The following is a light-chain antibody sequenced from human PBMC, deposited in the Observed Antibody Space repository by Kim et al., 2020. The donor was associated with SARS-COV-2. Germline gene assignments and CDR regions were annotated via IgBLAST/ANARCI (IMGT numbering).Light chain of an antibody. CDR2: AAS. CDR3: QQSHTAPSLT. J-gene: IGKJ4*01. V-gene: IGKV1-39*01. CDR1: QSISND. Sequence: SVGDRVTIACRASQSISNDMNWYQQKPGKAPNLLIYAASSLQGGVPSRFSGSGSGTDFTLTISSLQPEDFATYYCQQSHTAPSLTFGGGTKVDIK.